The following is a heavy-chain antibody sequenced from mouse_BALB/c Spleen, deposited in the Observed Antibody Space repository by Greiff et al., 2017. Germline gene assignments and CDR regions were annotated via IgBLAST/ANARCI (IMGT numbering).Heavy chain of an antibody. J-gene: IGHJ4*01. Sequence: QVQLQQSGAGLVRPGASVTLSCKASGYSFTSYWMNWVQQRPGQGLEWIGMIHPSDSETRLNQKFTDKATLTVNKSSSTAYMQLSSPTSEDSAVYYCARTASSNGTTGAMDYWGQGTSVTVSS. V-gene: IGHV1-61*01. CDR1: GYSFTSYW. CDR2: IHPSDSET. CDR3: ARTASSNGTTGAMDY. D-gene: IGHD2-14*01.